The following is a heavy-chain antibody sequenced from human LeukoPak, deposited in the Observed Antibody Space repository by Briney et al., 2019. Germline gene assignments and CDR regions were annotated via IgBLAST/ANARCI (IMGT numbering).Heavy chain of an antibody. D-gene: IGHD3-22*01. CDR3: GRLDDYDYSAW. Sequence: KPSETLSLTCAVYGGSFSGYYWSWIRQPPGKGLEWIGEINHSGSTNYNPSLKSRVTISVDTSKNQFSLKLNSVTAADTAVYFCGRLDDYDYSAWWGQGILVTVSS. J-gene: IGHJ4*02. CDR1: GGSFSGYY. V-gene: IGHV4-34*01. CDR2: INHSGST.